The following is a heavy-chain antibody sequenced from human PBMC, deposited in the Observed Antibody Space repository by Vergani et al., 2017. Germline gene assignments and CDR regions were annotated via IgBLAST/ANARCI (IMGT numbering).Heavy chain of an antibody. CDR2: ISYDGSNK. CDR1: GFTFSSYA. D-gene: IGHD6-13*01. V-gene: IGHV3-30-3*01. J-gene: IGHJ4*02. CDR3: AKEAAAGTGYFDY. Sequence: QVQLVESGGGVVQPGRSLRLSCAASGFTFSSYAMHWVRQAPGKGLEWVAVISYDGSNKYYADSVKGRFTISRDNSKNTLYLQMNSLRAEDTAVYYCAKEAAAGTGYFDYWGQGTLVTVSS.